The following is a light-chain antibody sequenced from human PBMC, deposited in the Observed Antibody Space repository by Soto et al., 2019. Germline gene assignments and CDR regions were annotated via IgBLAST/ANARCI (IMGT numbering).Light chain of an antibody. CDR3: ATWDGSLNGWV. J-gene: IGLJ7*01. V-gene: IGLV1-44*01. Sequence: QSVLSQPPSASGTPGQRATISCSGSSSNIGSNTVNWYQHLPGTAPKLLIYGDNQRPSGVPDRFSGSKSGTSASLAISGLQSEDEADYYCATWDGSLNGWVFGGGTQLTVL. CDR2: GDN. CDR1: SSNIGSNT.